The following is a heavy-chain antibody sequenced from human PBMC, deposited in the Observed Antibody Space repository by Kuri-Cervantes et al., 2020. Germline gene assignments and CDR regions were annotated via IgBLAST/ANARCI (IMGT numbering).Heavy chain of an antibody. CDR3: AKEAVAGTSYYYGMDV. CDR1: GFTFSDYY. D-gene: IGHD6-19*01. CDR2: ISSSGSTI. Sequence: GGSLRLSCAASGFTFSDYYMSWIRQAPGKGLEWVSYISSSGSTIYYADSVKGRFTISRDNAKNSLYLQMNSLRAEDTALYYCAKEAVAGTSYYYGMDVWGQGTTVTVSS. J-gene: IGHJ6*02. V-gene: IGHV3-11*01.